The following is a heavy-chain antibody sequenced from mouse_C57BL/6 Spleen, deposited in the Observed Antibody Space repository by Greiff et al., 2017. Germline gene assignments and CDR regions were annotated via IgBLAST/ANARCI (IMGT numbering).Heavy chain of an antibody. D-gene: IGHD3-1*01. J-gene: IGHJ2*01. V-gene: IGHV1-54*01. Sequence: LVESGAELVRPGTSVKVSCKASGYAFTNYLIEWVKQRPGQGLEWIGVINPGSGGTNYNEKFKGKATLTADKSSSTAYMQLSSLTSEDSAVYFCARDRVFDYWGQGTTLTVSS. CDR1: GYAFTNYL. CDR2: INPGSGGT. CDR3: ARDRVFDY.